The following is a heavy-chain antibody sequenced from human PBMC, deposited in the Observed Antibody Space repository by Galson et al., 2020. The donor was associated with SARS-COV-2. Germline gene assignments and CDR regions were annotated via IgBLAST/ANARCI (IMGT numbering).Heavy chain of an antibody. V-gene: IGHV4-34*01. Sequence: SETLSLTCAVYGGSFSGYYWSWIRQPPGKGLEWIGEINHSGSTNYNPSLKSRVTISVDTSKNQFSLKLSSVTAADTAVYYCARGRRRYCSGGSCYSGRGLFDYWGQGTLVTVSS. D-gene: IGHD2-15*01. CDR2: INHSGST. CDR3: ARGRRRYCSGGSCYSGRGLFDY. J-gene: IGHJ4*02. CDR1: GGSFSGYY.